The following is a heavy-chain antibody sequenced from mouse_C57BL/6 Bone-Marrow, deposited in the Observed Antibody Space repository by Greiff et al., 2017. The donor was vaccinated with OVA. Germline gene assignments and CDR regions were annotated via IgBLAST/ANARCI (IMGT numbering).Heavy chain of an antibody. CDR2: ISSGGSYT. CDR3: ARDGYYGAMDY. V-gene: IGHV5-6*01. D-gene: IGHD2-3*01. CDR1: GFTFSSYG. Sequence: EVQLQESGEGLVKPGGSLKLSCAASGFTFSSYGMSWVRQTPDKRLEWVATISSGGSYTYYPDSVKGRFTISRDNAKNTLYLQMSSLKSEDTAMYYCARDGYYGAMDYWGQGTSVTVAS. J-gene: IGHJ4*01.